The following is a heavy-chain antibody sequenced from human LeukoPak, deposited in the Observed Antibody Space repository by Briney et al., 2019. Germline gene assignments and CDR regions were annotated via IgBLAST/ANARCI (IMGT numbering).Heavy chain of an antibody. J-gene: IGHJ3*02. CDR3: ARHVWRGGTTDFFDI. V-gene: IGHV4-59*08. D-gene: IGHD3-10*01. Sequence: PPETLSLTRTLSGGSLSRVYWSWVRQPPGKGLEWIGDIDYSGRTNYNPSLKSRVTISVDTSKNQFSLKLSPVTAADTAVYYCARHVWRGGTTDFFDIWGQGTMVSVSS. CDR1: GGSLSRVY. CDR2: IDYSGRT.